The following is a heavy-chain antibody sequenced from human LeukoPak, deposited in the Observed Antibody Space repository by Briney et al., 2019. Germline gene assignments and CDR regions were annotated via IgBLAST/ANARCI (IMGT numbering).Heavy chain of an antibody. Sequence: GGSLRLSCAASRFTFSSYWMSWVRQAPGKGLEWVANIKEDGSEKYYVDSVKGRFTISRDNAKNSLHLQMNSLRAGDAAVYYCAKAPVTTCSGAYCYPFDYWSQGTLVTVSS. CDR2: IKEDGSEK. J-gene: IGHJ4*02. CDR1: RFTFSSYW. V-gene: IGHV3-7*03. CDR3: AKAPVTTCSGAYCYPFDY. D-gene: IGHD2-15*01.